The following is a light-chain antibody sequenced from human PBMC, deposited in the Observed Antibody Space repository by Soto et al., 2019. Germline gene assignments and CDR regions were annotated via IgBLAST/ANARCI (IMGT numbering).Light chain of an antibody. Sequence: QSALTQPASVSGSPGQSITISCTGTSSDVGGYNYVSWYQQHPGKAPKLMIYEVSNRPSGVSNRFSGSKSGNTASLTISGLQAEDEADYYCSSYTSSSTLVVFGGGTK. CDR3: SSYTSSSTLVV. CDR2: EVS. CDR1: SSDVGGYNY. J-gene: IGLJ2*01. V-gene: IGLV2-14*01.